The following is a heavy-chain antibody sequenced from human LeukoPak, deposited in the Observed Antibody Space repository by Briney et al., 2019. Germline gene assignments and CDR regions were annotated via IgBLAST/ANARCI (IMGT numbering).Heavy chain of an antibody. CDR1: GFTFSSYA. J-gene: IGHJ4*02. CDR3: AKGDSYGFDY. D-gene: IGHD5-18*01. Sequence: GGSLRLSCAASGFTFSSYAMSWVRQPPGKGLEWVSATSGNGGSTYYADSVKGRFTISRDNSKNTVHLQMSSLGAEDTAVYYCAKGDSYGFDYWGQGSLVTVSS. V-gene: IGHV3-23*01. CDR2: TSGNGGST.